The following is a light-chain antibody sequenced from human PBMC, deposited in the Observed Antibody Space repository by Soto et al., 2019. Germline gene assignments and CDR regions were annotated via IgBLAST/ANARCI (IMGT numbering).Light chain of an antibody. CDR1: SSNIGSNT. Sequence: QSVLNQPPSASGTPRQRVSISCSRSSSNIGSNTVNWYQQLPGTAPKLVIYSNNQRPSGVPDRFSGSKSGTSASLAISGLQSEDEADYYCVAWDDSLNGYVVFGGGTKVTVL. CDR3: VAWDDSLNGYVV. CDR2: SNN. J-gene: IGLJ2*01. V-gene: IGLV1-44*01.